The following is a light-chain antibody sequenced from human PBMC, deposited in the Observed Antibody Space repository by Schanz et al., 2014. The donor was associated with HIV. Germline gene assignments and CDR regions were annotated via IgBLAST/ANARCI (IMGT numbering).Light chain of an antibody. Sequence: EIVLTQSPGTLSLSPGERATLSCRASQTIGSSYLAWYQQRPGQAPRLLLYGTSSRATGIPDRFSGSGSGADFTLTISRLEPEDFAVYYCQQRTSWPLTFGGGTRVEIK. CDR1: QTIGSSY. J-gene: IGKJ4*01. CDR2: GTS. CDR3: QQRTSWPLT. V-gene: IGKV3D-20*02.